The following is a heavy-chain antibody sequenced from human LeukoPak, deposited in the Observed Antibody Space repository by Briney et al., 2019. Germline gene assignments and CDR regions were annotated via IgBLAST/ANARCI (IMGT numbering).Heavy chain of an antibody. J-gene: IGHJ4*02. Sequence: PSVQFSCQASGRTFSSYAISWVRPAPGQGLEWMGGIIPIFGTANYAQQFQGRVTITTDESTSTAYMELSSLRSEDTAVYYCALARITGTTRNDYWGQGTLVTVSS. V-gene: IGHV1-69*05. CDR2: IIPIFGTA. CDR3: ALARITGTTRNDY. CDR1: GRTFSSYA. D-gene: IGHD1-7*01.